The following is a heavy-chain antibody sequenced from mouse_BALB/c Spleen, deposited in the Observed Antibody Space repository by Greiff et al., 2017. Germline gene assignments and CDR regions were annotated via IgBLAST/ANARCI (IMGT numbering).Heavy chain of an antibody. D-gene: IGHD4-1*01. CDR2: IWSGGST. J-gene: IGHJ4*01. Sequence: QVQLQQSGPGLVQPSQSLSITCTVSGFSLTSYGVHWVRQSPGKGLEWLGVIWSGGSTDYNAAFISRLSISKDNSKSQVFFKMNSLQANDTAIYYCARRDWEYAMDDWGQGTSVTVSS. CDR1: GFSLTSYG. V-gene: IGHV2-2*02. CDR3: ARRDWEYAMDD.